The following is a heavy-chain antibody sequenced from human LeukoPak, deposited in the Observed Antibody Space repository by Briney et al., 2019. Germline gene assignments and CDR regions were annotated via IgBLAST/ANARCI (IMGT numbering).Heavy chain of an antibody. CDR3: ARGVGATTDYWFDP. CDR2: IIPILGIA. CDR1: GGTFSSYA. V-gene: IGHV1-69*04. Sequence: ASVKVSCKASGGTFSSYAISWVRQAPGQGLEWMGRIIPILGIANYAQKFQGRVTITADKSTSTAYMELSSLRSEDTAVYYCARGVGATTDYWFDPWGQGTLVTVSS. J-gene: IGHJ5*02. D-gene: IGHD1-26*01.